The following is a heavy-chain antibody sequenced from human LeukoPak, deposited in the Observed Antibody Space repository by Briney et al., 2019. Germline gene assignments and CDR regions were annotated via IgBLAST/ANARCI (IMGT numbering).Heavy chain of an antibody. Sequence: SETLSLTCAVSGGSIGSSNWWSWVRQPPGKGLEWIGEIYHSGSTNYNPSLKSRVTISVDKSKNQFSLKLSSVTAADTAVYYCARGGDYYASSFPPFDYWGQGTLVTVSS. CDR1: GGSIGSSNW. D-gene: IGHD3-22*01. CDR2: IYHSGST. J-gene: IGHJ4*02. V-gene: IGHV4-4*02. CDR3: ARGGDYYASSFPPFDY.